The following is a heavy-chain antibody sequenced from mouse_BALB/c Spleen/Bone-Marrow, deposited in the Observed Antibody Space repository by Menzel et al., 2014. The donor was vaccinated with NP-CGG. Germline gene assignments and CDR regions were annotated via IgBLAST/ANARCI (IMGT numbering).Heavy chain of an antibody. V-gene: IGHV1-5*01. D-gene: IGHD6-5*01. Sequence: VQLQQSGTVLARPGASVKMSCKAFGYNFTNYWMHWVKQRPGQGLEWIGAIYPGNSDTSYSQKFKGKATLTAVTSASTAYMDLSGLTNEDSAVYYCTTYFYWGQGTLVIVSA. CDR2: IYPGNSDT. CDR1: GYNFTNYW. CDR3: TTYFY. J-gene: IGHJ3*01.